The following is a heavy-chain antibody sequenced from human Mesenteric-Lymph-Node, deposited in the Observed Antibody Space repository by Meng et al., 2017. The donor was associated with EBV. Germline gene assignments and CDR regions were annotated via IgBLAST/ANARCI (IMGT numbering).Heavy chain of an antibody. D-gene: IGHD3-10*01. CDR1: GLSFSGYY. CDR2: INHSGST. J-gene: IGHJ4*02. V-gene: IGHV4-34*01. Sequence: QLQWWGAWLLEPSVPLLLTCDFYGLSFSGYYWSWIRQPPGEGLEWIGEINHSGSTNYHPSLKSRVTISVDTYKHQFSLKLSSVTAEDTAVYYCARGDTMVQGGFDYWGQGTLVTVSS. CDR3: ARGDTMVQGGFDY.